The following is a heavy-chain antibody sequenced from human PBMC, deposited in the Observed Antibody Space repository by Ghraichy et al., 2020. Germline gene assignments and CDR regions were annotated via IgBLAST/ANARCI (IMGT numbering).Heavy chain of an antibody. Sequence: SETLSLTCTVSGGSISSYYWSWIRQPAGKGLEWIGRIYTSGSTNYSPSLKSRVTMSVDTSKNQFSLKLSSVTAADTAVYYCARENPTGYQLSMGDYFDYWGQGTLVTVSS. CDR3: ARENPTGYQLSMGDYFDY. D-gene: IGHD2-2*01. CDR2: IYTSGST. CDR1: GGSISSYY. V-gene: IGHV4-4*07. J-gene: IGHJ4*02.